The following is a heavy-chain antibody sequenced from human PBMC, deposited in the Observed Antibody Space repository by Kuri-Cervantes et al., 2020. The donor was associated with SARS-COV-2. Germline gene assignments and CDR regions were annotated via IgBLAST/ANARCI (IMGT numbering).Heavy chain of an antibody. V-gene: IGHV3-74*01. J-gene: IGHJ6*02. CDR2: INSDGSST. D-gene: IGHD3-10*01. CDR1: GFTFSSYW. CDR3: ARVPSITMVRGANSYGMDV. Sequence: GGSLRLSCAASGFTFSSYWVHWVRQAPGKGLVWVSRINSDGSSTSYADSVKGRSTISRDNAKNTLYLQMNSLRAEDTAVYYCARVPSITMVRGANSYGMDVWGQGTTVTVSS.